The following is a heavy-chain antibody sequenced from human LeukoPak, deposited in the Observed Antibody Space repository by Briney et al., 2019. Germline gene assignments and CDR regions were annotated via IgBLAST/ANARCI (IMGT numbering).Heavy chain of an antibody. CDR1: GDSVSSNSAA. V-gene: IGHV6-1*01. CDR2: TYYRSKWYN. D-gene: IGHD2-8*01. J-gene: IGHJ2*01. Sequence: SQTLSLTCAISGDSVSSNSAAWNWIRQSPSRGLEWLGRTYYRSKWYNDYAVSVKSRITINPDTSRNQFSLNLSSVTAADTAVYYCARHHCSNGLCRYFDLWGRGTLVTVSS. CDR3: ARHHCSNGLCRYFDL.